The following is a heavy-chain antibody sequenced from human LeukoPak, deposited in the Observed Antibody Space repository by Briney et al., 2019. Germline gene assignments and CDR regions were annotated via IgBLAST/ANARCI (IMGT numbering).Heavy chain of an antibody. Sequence: ASVKVSCKASGYTFTSYFMHWVRQAPGQGLEWLGVINPGSGSTTYAQKFQGRATMTRDTSTSTVYMELSSLRSEDTAVYYCARVADSGNYFQYFQHWGQGTLVTVSS. J-gene: IGHJ1*01. D-gene: IGHD1-26*01. CDR1: GYTFTSYF. CDR3: ARVADSGNYFQYFQH. V-gene: IGHV1-46*01. CDR2: INPGSGST.